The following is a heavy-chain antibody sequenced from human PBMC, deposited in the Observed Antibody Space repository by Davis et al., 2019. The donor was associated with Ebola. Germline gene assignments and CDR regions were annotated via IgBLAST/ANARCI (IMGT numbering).Heavy chain of an antibody. J-gene: IGHJ4*02. D-gene: IGHD6-13*01. CDR2: IRSKAESYAT. Sequence: PGGSLRLSCAASGVSFSGSAMHWVRQASGEGLEWVGRIRSKAESYATAYAASVKGRFTISRDDSKNTAYLQMNSLKTEDTAVYYCSSWVAAADNDYWGQGTLVTVSS. CDR1: GVSFSGSA. CDR3: SSWVAAADNDY. V-gene: IGHV3-73*01.